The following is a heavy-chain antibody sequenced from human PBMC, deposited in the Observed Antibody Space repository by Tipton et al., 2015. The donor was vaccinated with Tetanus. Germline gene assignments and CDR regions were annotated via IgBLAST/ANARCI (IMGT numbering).Heavy chain of an antibody. D-gene: IGHD3-10*01. CDR3: ARAKRGHAFDI. CDR2: IHFGGDT. V-gene: IGHV4-39*02. CDR1: GASISNNFFY. J-gene: IGHJ3*02. Sequence: TLSLTCTVSGASISNNFFYWGWIRQSPGRGLEWIGTIHFGGDTAYNPSLRSRVTISVDTSRNHVSLKLSSVTAADTAVYHCARAKRGHAFDIWGQGSMVTVSS.